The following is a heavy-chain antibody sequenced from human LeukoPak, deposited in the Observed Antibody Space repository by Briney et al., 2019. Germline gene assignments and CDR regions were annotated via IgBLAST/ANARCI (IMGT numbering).Heavy chain of an antibody. D-gene: IGHD3-10*01. CDR1: GYTFTGYY. V-gene: IGHV1-2*02. CDR3: AREGNYYGSGSTINWFDP. CDR2: INPNSGGT. J-gene: IGHJ5*02. Sequence: GASVKVSCKASGYTFTGYYMHWVRQAPGQGLEWMGWINPNSGGTNYAQKFQGRVTMTRDTSISTAYMELSRLRSDDTAVYYWAREGNYYGSGSTINWFDPWGQGTLVTVSS.